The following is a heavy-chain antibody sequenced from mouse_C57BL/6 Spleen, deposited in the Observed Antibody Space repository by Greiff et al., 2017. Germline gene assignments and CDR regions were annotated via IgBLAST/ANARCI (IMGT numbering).Heavy chain of an antibody. CDR2: INPSSGYT. CDR3: ARSTTVAGAMDY. Sequence: QVHVKQSGAELAKPGASVKLSCKASGYTFTSYWMHWVKQRPGQGLEWIGYINPSSGYTKYNQKFKDKATLTADKSSSTAYMQLSSLTYEDSAVYYCARSTTVAGAMDYWGQGTSVTVSS. V-gene: IGHV1-7*01. D-gene: IGHD1-1*01. CDR1: GYTFTSYW. J-gene: IGHJ4*01.